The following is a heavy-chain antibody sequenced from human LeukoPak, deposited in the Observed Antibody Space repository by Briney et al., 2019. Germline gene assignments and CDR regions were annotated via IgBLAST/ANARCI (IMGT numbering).Heavy chain of an antibody. Sequence: SETLSLTCTVSGGSISSYYWSWIRQPPGKGLEWIGYIYYSGSTNYNPSLKSRVTISVDTSKNQFSLKLSSVTAADTAVYYCARGNADTYYYGSGSYFGWFDPWGQGTLVTVSS. D-gene: IGHD3-10*01. J-gene: IGHJ5*02. CDR2: IYYSGST. CDR3: ARGNADTYYYGSGSYFGWFDP. CDR1: GGSISSYY. V-gene: IGHV4-59*01.